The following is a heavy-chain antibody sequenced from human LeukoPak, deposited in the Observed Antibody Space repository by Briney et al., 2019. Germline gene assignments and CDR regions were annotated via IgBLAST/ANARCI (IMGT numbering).Heavy chain of an antibody. D-gene: IGHD2-21*02. CDR3: AALGGLRVPFDP. V-gene: IGHV4-34*01. J-gene: IGHJ5*02. Sequence: PSETLSLTCAVSGGSFSGYYWSWIRQPPGKGLEWIGEINHSGSTEYNPSLKSRVTISVDTSKNQFSLKLSSVTAADTAVYYCAALGGLRVPFDPWGQGTLVTVSS. CDR1: GGSFSGYY. CDR2: INHSGST.